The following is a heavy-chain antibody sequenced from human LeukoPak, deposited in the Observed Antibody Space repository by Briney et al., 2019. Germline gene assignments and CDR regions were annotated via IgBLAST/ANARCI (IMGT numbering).Heavy chain of an antibody. J-gene: IGHJ4*02. D-gene: IGHD3-10*01. CDR1: GGSISSYY. V-gene: IGHV4-59*08. Sequence: SETLSLTCTASGGSISSYYWSWIRQPPGKGLEWIGYIYYSGSTNYNPSLKSRVTISVDTSKNQFSLKLSSVTAADTAVYYCARTLTTMVRGVMGYFDYWGQGTLVTVSS. CDR2: IYYSGST. CDR3: ARTLTTMVRGVMGYFDY.